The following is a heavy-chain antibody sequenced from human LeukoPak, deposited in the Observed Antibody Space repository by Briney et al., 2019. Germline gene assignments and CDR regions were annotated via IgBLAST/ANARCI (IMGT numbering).Heavy chain of an antibody. V-gene: IGHV1-69*05. CDR2: IIPIFGTA. CDR1: GGTFSSYA. Sequence: ASVKVSCKASGGTFSSYAITWVRQAPGQGLEWMGGIIPIFGTANYAQKFQGRVTITTDESTSTAYMGLSSLRSEDTAVYYCARAAQVSDAFDIWGQGTMVTVSS. J-gene: IGHJ3*02. D-gene: IGHD1-14*01. CDR3: ARAAQVSDAFDI.